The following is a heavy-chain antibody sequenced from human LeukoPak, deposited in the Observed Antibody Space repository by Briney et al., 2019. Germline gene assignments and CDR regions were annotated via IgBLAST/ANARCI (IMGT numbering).Heavy chain of an antibody. Sequence: GASVKVSCKASGYTFSSYAISWVRQAPGQRLEWMGLIKPGGDNTNYAQNFQGRVTMTSDTSARTVYMELSSLRSEDTAIYYCARIRGGYNDAYDIWGQGTVVTVPS. V-gene: IGHV1-46*01. D-gene: IGHD5-24*01. CDR3: ARIRGGYNDAYDI. J-gene: IGHJ3*02. CDR1: GYTFSSYA. CDR2: IKPGGDNT.